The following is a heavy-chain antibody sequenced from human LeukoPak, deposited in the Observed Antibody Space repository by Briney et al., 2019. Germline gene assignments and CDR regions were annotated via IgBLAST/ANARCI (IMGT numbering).Heavy chain of an antibody. V-gene: IGHV5-51*01. Sequence: GESLKISCKGSGYSFTSYWIGWVRQMPGKGLEWMGIIYPGDSDTRYSPSFQGQVTISADKSISTAYLQWSSLKASDTAMYYCARNRYYDSNGYYYVRPYYYYGMDVWGQGTTVTVSS. CDR3: ARNRYYDSNGYYYVRPYYYYGMDV. J-gene: IGHJ6*02. CDR2: IYPGDSDT. CDR1: GYSFTSYW. D-gene: IGHD3-22*01.